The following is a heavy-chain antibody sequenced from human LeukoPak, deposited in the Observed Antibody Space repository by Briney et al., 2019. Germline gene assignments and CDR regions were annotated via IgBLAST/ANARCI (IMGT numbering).Heavy chain of an antibody. V-gene: IGHV3-23*01. CDR3: ARGIHFRNVWHVRE. Sequence: GGSLKLSFAGLGFTFSDYTMTWVRQTPEKGLQWVSGISGSGGSRYYAESVKGRFTISRDNSENTLHLEMNNLRHDDTAIYYCARGIHFRNVWHVREWGQGTLLTVSS. J-gene: IGHJ4*02. CDR2: ISGSGGSR. D-gene: IGHD1-26*01. CDR1: GFTFSDYT.